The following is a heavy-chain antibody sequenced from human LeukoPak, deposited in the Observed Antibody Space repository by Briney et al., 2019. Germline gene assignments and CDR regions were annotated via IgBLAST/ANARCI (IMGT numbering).Heavy chain of an antibody. CDR3: ARIRDGYNDAYDI. Sequence: ASVKVSCKASGYTFTNYYIHWVRQAPGQGLEWMGLINPSGDNTDYAQNFQGRVTITRDTSTSTVYMELSSLRSEDTAVYYCARIRDGYNDAYDIWGQGTMVTVSS. J-gene: IGHJ3*02. D-gene: IGHD5-24*01. V-gene: IGHV1-46*01. CDR2: INPSGDNT. CDR1: GYTFTNYY.